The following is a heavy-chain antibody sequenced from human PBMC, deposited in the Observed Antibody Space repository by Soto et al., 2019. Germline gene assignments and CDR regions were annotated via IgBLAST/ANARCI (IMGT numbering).Heavy chain of an antibody. CDR2: ISSTSYT. V-gene: IGHV3-11*06. CDR1: GFTFSDYY. D-gene: IGHD3-3*01. CDR3: VRGYYDFWSGYYAFDS. Sequence: LRLSCAASGFTFSDYYMSWIRQAPGKGLEWVSYISSTSYTNYADSVKGRFTISRDNAKNTLYLQMNSLRAEDTAVYYCVRGYYDFWSGYYAFDSWGQGTMVTVPS. J-gene: IGHJ3*02.